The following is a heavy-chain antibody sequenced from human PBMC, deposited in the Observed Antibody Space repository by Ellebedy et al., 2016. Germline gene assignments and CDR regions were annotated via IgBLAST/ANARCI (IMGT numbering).Heavy chain of an antibody. V-gene: IGHV3-53*01. CDR3: ARGGDYYDSSGADY. J-gene: IGHJ4*02. CDR2: IYSGGST. D-gene: IGHD3-22*01. CDR1: GFTVSRNY. Sequence: GESLKISXAASGFTVSRNYMSWVRQAPGKGLEWVSVIYSGGSTYYADSVKGRFTISRDNSKNTLYLQMNSLRAEDTAVYYCARGGDYYDSSGADYWGQGTLVTVSS.